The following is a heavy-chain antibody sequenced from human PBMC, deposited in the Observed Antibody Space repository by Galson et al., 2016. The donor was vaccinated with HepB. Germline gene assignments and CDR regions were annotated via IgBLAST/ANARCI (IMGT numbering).Heavy chain of an antibody. CDR2: IYYSGSA. V-gene: IGHV4-59*11. CDR1: AGSISSHY. Sequence: SETLSLTCTVSAGSISSHYWGWIRQPPGKGLEWIGYIYYSGSANHNPTLKSRVTISVDTSKNQFSLKLNSLRPGDTAVYYCARGKSLWTTPWNYGLDVWGKGTTVTVSS. J-gene: IGHJ6*04. D-gene: IGHD4-17*01. CDR3: ARGKSLWTTPWNYGLDV.